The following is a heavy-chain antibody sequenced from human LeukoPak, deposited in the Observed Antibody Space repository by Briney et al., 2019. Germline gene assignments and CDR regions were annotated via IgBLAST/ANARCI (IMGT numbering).Heavy chain of an antibody. D-gene: IGHD4/OR15-4a*01. CDR1: GGSISSTSYH. CDR2: ISYSGST. V-gene: IGHV4-39*01. Sequence: PSETLSLTCTVSGGSISSTSYHWGWIRQPPGKGLEWIGSISYSGSTYYNPSLKSRVIISVDASKNQFSLKLNSVTAADAAVYYCAKTTIVVTGPWYYFDYWGQGTLVTVSS. CDR3: AKTTIVVTGPWYYFDY. J-gene: IGHJ4*02.